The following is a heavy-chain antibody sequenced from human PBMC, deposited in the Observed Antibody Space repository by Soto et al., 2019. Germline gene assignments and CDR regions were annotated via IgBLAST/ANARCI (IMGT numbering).Heavy chain of an antibody. D-gene: IGHD3-16*02. J-gene: IGHJ4*02. CDR1: GYTFTAYA. V-gene: IGHV1-3*05. CDR2: INAGNGNT. CDR3: ARSAISPFGGLIGPFDY. Sequence: QVQLVQSGAEEKKPGASVKVSCQASGYTFTAYAIHWVRQAPGQRLEWMGWINAGNGNTRYLQKFQTRITITRDTSASTAYMERSSLTFADTAVYYGARSAISPFGGLIGPFDYWGQGNLVAVSS.